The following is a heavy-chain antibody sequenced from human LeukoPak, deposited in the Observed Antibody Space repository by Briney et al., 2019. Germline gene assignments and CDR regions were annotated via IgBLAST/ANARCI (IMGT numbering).Heavy chain of an antibody. D-gene: IGHD6-13*01. CDR3: ARYTAAAGTSWFDP. Sequence: SETLSLTCAVSGGSISSGGYSWSWIRQPPGKGLEWIGRIYTSGSTNYNPSLKSRVTISVDTSKNQFSLKLSSVTAADTAVYYCARYTAAAGTSWFDPWGQGTLVTVSS. V-gene: IGHV4-61*02. CDR2: IYTSGST. J-gene: IGHJ5*02. CDR1: GGSISSGGYS.